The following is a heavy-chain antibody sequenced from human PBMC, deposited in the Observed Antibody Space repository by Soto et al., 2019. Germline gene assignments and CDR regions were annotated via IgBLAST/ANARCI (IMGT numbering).Heavy chain of an antibody. V-gene: IGHV3-21*06. Sequence: GGSLRLSCATSGFTFNTYTINWVRQAPGKGLEWVASISSRSKDKFYADSVKARFTISRDNAKSSVYLQMSSLGAGDTALYYCGRGGWGGNEIDVRHKRTTVTVSS. CDR2: ISSRSKDK. D-gene: IGHD3-16*01. J-gene: IGHJ6*03. CDR3: GRGGWGGNEIDV. CDR1: GFTFNTYT.